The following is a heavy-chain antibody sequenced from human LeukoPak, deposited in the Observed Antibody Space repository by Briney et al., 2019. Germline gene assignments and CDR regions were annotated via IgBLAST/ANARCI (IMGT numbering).Heavy chain of an antibody. CDR3: ARDGSGAGFDY. CDR1: GYTFTGYY. CDR2: INPNSGGT. V-gene: IGHV1-2*02. J-gene: IGHJ4*02. Sequence: ASVKVSCKASGYTFTGYYMHWVRQAPGQGLEWMGWINPNSGGTNYAQEFQGRVTMTRDTSISTAYMELSRLRSDDTAVYYCARDGSGAGFDYWGQGTLVTVSS. D-gene: IGHD3-10*01.